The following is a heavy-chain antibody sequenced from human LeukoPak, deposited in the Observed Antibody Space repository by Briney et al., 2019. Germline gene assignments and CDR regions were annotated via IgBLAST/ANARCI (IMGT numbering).Heavy chain of an antibody. CDR1: GFTFSDYY. CDR2: IQQDGSEK. D-gene: IGHD6-6*01. Sequence: GGSLRLSCAASGFTFSDYYMSWIRQAPGKGLEWVANIQQDGSEKYYVDSVKGRFTISRDNAKNSLYLQMNSLGAEDTAVYYCARELGSYSSSSQGDYWGQGTLVTVSS. J-gene: IGHJ4*02. V-gene: IGHV3-7*01. CDR3: ARELGSYSSSSQGDY.